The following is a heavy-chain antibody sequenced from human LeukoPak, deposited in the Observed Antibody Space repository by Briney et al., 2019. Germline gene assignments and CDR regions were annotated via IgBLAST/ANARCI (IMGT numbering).Heavy chain of an antibody. V-gene: IGHV4-34*01. CDR1: GGSLSGYY. D-gene: IGHD4-17*01. J-gene: IGHJ4*02. CDR2: INHSGST. CDR3: ARGDYGGFGY. Sequence: KPSETLSLTCAVYGGSLSGYYWSWIRQPPGKGLEWIGEINHSGSTNYNPSLKSRVTISVDTSKNQFSLKLSSVTAADTAVYYCARGDYGGFGYWGQGTLVTVSS.